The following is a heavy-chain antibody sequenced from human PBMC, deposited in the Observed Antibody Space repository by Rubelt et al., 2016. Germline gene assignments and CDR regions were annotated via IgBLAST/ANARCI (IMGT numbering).Heavy chain of an antibody. CDR2: ISHEGSDK. CDR1: GFTFSTYA. J-gene: IGHJ4*02. V-gene: IGHV3-30*04. CDR3: ARAPYGDIAYNHFDK. Sequence: GGGVVQPGRSLRLSCAASGFTFSTYALHWVRQAPGKGLEWVAVISHEGSDKNYADSVKGRFTISRDNSRNTLYLQMSSLSVEDTAVYFCARAPYGDIAYNHFDKWGQGTLVTVSS. D-gene: IGHD4/OR15-4a*01.